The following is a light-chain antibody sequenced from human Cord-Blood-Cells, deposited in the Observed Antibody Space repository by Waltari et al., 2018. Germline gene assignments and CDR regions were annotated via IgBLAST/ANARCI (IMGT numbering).Light chain of an antibody. CDR1: SSYVGGYNY. CDR3: SSYAGSNVV. CDR2: EVS. Sequence: QSALTQPPSASGSPGQSVTLSCTGTSSYVGGYNYFSWYQQHPGKAPKLMIYEVSKRPSGVPDRFSGSKSGNTASLTVSGLQAEDEADYYCSSYAGSNVVFGGGTKLTVL. J-gene: IGLJ2*01. V-gene: IGLV2-8*01.